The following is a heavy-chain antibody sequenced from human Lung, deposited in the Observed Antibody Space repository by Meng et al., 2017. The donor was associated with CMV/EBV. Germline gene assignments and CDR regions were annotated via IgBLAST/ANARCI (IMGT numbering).Heavy chain of an antibody. CDR1: GDSVSSGPYY. CDR3: ARLLRGYDSVGWFDP. CDR2: LYYSGDT. D-gene: IGHD3-3*01. J-gene: IGHJ5*02. Sequence: SETLSLXXTVPGDSVSSGPYYWSWIRQPPGKGLEWIGYLYYSGDTNYNPSLKSRVTMSVDTSKNWFSLKLRSVTAADTAVYYCARLLRGYDSVGWFDPWGQGTLVTVSS. V-gene: IGHV4-61*01.